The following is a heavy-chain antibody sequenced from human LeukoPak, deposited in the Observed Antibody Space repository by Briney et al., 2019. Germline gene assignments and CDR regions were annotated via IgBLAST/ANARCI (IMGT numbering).Heavy chain of an antibody. V-gene: IGHV3-21*01. Sequence: PGGSLRLSCAASGFTFSSYSLNWVRQAPGKGLEWVSSISSSSNYTYYADSVKGRFTISRDNAKNSLYLQMNSLRAEDTAVYYCARIISARFEELFKGEVDYWGQGTLVTVSS. J-gene: IGHJ4*02. D-gene: IGHD3-10*01. CDR2: ISSSSNYT. CDR1: GFTFSSYS. CDR3: ARIISARFEELFKGEVDY.